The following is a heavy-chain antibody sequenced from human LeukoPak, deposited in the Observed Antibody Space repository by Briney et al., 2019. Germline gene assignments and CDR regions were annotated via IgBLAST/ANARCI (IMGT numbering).Heavy chain of an antibody. CDR2: MNPNSGNT. CDR3: ARASIAVPCGY. D-gene: IGHD6-19*01. Sequence: GASVKVSCKASGYTFTSYDINWVRQATGQGLERMGWMNPNSGNTGYAQKFQGRVTMTRNTSISTAYMELSSLISEDTAVYYCARASIAVPCGYWGQGTLVTVSS. CDR1: GYTFTSYD. J-gene: IGHJ4*02. V-gene: IGHV1-8*01.